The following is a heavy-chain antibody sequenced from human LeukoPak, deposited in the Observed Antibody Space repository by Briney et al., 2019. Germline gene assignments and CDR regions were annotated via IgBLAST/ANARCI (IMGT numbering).Heavy chain of an antibody. V-gene: IGHV4-59*01. CDR2: IYYSGST. Sequence: PSETLSLTCTVSGGSISSYYWSWIRQPPGKGLEWIGYIYYSGSTNYNPSLKSRVTISVDTSKNQFSLKLSSVTAADTAVYYCARYYYGSGSYFDYWGQGTLVTVSS. D-gene: IGHD3-10*01. J-gene: IGHJ4*02. CDR1: GGSISSYY. CDR3: ARYYYGSGSYFDY.